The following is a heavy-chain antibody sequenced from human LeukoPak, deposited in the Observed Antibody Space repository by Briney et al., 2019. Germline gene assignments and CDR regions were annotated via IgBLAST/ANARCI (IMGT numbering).Heavy chain of an antibody. D-gene: IGHD3-22*01. CDR1: GGSISSYY. V-gene: IGHV4-59*01. CDR3: ARDLPTFDSTDKSPY. Sequence: LSETLSLTCTVSGGSISSYYWSWIRQPPGRGLEWIGYIYYSGSTNYNPSLKSRVTISVDTSKNQFSLKLSSVTAADTAVYYCARDLPTFDSTDKSPYWGQGTLVTVSS. CDR2: IYYSGST. J-gene: IGHJ4*02.